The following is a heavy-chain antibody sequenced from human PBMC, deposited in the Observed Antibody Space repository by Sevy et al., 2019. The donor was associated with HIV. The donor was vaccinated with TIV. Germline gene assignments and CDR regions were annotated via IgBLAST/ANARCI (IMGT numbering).Heavy chain of an antibody. Sequence: ASVKVSCKASGGTFSSYAISWVRQAPGQGLEWMGGIIPIFGTANYAQKFQGRVTSTADESTSTAYMELSSRRSEDTAVYYCARDRYCSSTSCYTDYYYYGMDVWGQGTTVTVSS. D-gene: IGHD2-2*02. V-gene: IGHV1-69*13. CDR3: ARDRYCSSTSCYTDYYYYGMDV. CDR2: IIPIFGTA. CDR1: GGTFSSYA. J-gene: IGHJ6*02.